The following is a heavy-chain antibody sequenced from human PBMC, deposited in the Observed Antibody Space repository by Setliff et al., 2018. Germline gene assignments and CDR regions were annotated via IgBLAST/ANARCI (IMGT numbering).Heavy chain of an antibody. Sequence: GASVKVSCKASGYSFTSYDINWVRLAAGQGLEWMGIINPGGLSSSSTQKFEGRVTMTRDTSTSTVYMELNSLTSDDTAVYYCLRDRPYSNSPENAFDVWGQGTTVTVSS. J-gene: IGHJ3*01. CDR1: GYSFTSYD. V-gene: IGHV1-46*01. D-gene: IGHD4-4*01. CDR2: INPGGLSS. CDR3: LRDRPYSNSPENAFDV.